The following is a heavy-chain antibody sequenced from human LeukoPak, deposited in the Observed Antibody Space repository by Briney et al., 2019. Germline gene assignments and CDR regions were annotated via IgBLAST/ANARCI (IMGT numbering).Heavy chain of an antibody. CDR3: ARDARFSFYGSGSFYYYYMDV. J-gene: IGHJ6*03. CDR2: INPSGGST. Sequence: ASVKVSCKASGYSFTSHYMHWVRQAPGQGLEWMGIINPSGGSTSYAQKFQGRVTMTRDTSTSTVYMELSSLRSEDTAVYYCARDARFSFYGSGSFYYYYMDVWGKGTTVTISS. CDR1: GYSFTSHY. V-gene: IGHV1-46*01. D-gene: IGHD3-10*01.